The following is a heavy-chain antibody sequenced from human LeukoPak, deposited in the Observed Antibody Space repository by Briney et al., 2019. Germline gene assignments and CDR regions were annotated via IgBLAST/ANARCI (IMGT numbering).Heavy chain of an antibody. D-gene: IGHD2-15*01. V-gene: IGHV3-23*01. Sequence: GGSLRLSCAASRFSFNSYVMSWVRQAPGKGLECASGISATGDNTYYADSVKGRFTISRDNSKNTLYLQMNSLRAEDTAVYYCAKDTTPYDRYYFDYWGQGTRVTVSS. CDR1: RFSFNSYV. J-gene: IGHJ4*02. CDR3: AKDTTPYDRYYFDY. CDR2: ISATGDNT.